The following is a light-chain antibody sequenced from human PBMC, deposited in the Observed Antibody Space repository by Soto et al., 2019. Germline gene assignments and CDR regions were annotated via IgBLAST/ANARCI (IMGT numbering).Light chain of an antibody. Sequence: QSALTQPASVSGSPGQSITSSCTGTSSDVGGYNYVSWFQQHPGKAPNLMIYDVYRRPSGVSYRFSGSKSGNTASLTISGLQAEDEADYYCSSYTTRSTVVFGGGTKLTVL. J-gene: IGLJ2*01. V-gene: IGLV2-14*01. CDR2: DVY. CDR1: SSDVGGYNY. CDR3: SSYTTRSTVV.